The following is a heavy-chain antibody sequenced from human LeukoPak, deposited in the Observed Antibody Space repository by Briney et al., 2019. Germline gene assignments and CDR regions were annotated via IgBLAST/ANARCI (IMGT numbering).Heavy chain of an antibody. CDR3: AAGYFDWLSPHYYYYYGMDV. D-gene: IGHD3-9*01. CDR2: ISAYNGNT. Sequence: ASVKVSCKASGYTFTSYGISWVRQAPGQGLEWMGWISAYNGNTNYAQKLQGRVTMTTDTSTSTAYMELGSLRSDDTAVYYCAAGYFDWLSPHYYYYYGMDVWGQGTTVTVSS. V-gene: IGHV1-18*01. CDR1: GYTFTSYG. J-gene: IGHJ6*02.